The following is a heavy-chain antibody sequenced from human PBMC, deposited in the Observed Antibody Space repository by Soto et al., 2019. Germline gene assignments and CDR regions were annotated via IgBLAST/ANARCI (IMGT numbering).Heavy chain of an antibody. V-gene: IGHV4-4*02. CDR1: GGSISSSNW. CDR3: ARTIVVVPAAEDNWFDP. Sequence: PSETLSLTCAVSGGSISSSNWWSWVRQPPGKGLEWIGEIYHSGSTNYNPSLKSQVTISVDKSKNQCSLKLSSVTAADTAVYYCARTIVVVPAAEDNWFDPWGQGTLVTVSS. D-gene: IGHD2-2*01. J-gene: IGHJ5*02. CDR2: IYHSGST.